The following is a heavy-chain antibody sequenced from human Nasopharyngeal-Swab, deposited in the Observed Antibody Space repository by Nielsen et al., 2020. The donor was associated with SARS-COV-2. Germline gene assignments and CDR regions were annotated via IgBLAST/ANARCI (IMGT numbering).Heavy chain of an antibody. CDR3: ARDYGDFYFDY. V-gene: IGHV3-23*01. CDR1: GYSFRTYG. CDR2: IVGSGDNSGSGGST. Sequence: GESLKIPCVASGYSFRTYGMSWVRQAPGKGLEWVAAIVGSGDNSGSGGSTYYADSVKGRFTISRDNSKNTLYLQMNSLRAEDTAVYYCARDYGDFYFDYWGQGTLVTVSS. J-gene: IGHJ4*02. D-gene: IGHD4-17*01.